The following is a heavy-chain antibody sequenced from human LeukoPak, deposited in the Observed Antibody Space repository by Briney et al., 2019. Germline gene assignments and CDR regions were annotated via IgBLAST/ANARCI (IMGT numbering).Heavy chain of an antibody. D-gene: IGHD6-19*01. CDR2: ITNSGGST. V-gene: IGHV3-23*01. Sequence: PGGSLRLSCVASGFAFGDYAMGWVRQAPGKGLEWVSAITNSGGSTYYADSVQGRFTISRDNPKNTLCLQMKSLRVEDTAVYYCVKEAVTPHFDYWGQGTLVTVSS. CDR3: VKEAVTPHFDY. CDR1: GFAFGDYA. J-gene: IGHJ4*02.